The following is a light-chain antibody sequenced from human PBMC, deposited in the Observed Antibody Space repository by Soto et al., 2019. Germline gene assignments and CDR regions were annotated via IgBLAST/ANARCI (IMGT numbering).Light chain of an antibody. CDR3: QSYDSSLSAL. CDR2: DVS. V-gene: IGLV2-11*01. CDR1: SSDVGGYNY. J-gene: IGLJ3*02. Sequence: QSALTQPRSVSGSPGQSVTISCTGTSSDVGGYNYVSWYQQHPGKAPKLVIYDVSKRPSGVPDRFSGSKSGNTASLTISGLQAEDEADYYCQSYDSSLSALFGGGTQLTVL.